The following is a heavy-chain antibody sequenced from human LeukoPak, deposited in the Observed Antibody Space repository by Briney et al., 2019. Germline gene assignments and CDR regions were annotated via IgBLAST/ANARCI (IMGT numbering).Heavy chain of an antibody. D-gene: IGHD3-9*01. CDR1: GFTFSNYW. CDR2: IKEDGSEK. Sequence: GGSLRLSCAAFGFTFSNYWMSWVRQAPGKGLEWVANIKEDGSEKYYVDSVEGRFTISRDNAKNSLYLQMNSLTDEDTAVYFCARDRAVLRYFYAFDIWGQGTMVTVSS. CDR3: ARDRAVLRYFYAFDI. V-gene: IGHV3-7*01. J-gene: IGHJ3*02.